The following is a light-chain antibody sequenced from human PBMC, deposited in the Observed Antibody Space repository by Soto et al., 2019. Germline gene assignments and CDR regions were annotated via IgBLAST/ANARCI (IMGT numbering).Light chain of an antibody. V-gene: IGKV3-11*01. CDR2: ASS. CDR3: HQRSNWPRT. Sequence: EIVLTQSPATLSLFPGERATLYCRASQSVRTYLAWYQQKPGQAPRLLISASSNRATGIPARFSGSGSGTDFTLTINSLEAEDFAVYYCHQRSNWPRTFGGGTKVEIK. CDR1: QSVRTY. J-gene: IGKJ4*01.